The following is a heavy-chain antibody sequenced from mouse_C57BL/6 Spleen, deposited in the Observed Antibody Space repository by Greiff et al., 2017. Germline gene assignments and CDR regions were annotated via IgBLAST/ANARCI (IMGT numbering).Heavy chain of an antibody. V-gene: IGHV1-26*01. CDR2: INPNNGGT. Sequence: VQLQQSGPELVKPGASVKISCKASGYTFTDYYMNWVKQSHGKSLEWIGDINPNNGGTSYNQKFKGKATLTVDKSSSTAYMELRSLTSEDSAVYYCARDYYGSSSPWLAYWGQGTLVTVSA. J-gene: IGHJ3*01. D-gene: IGHD1-1*01. CDR3: ARDYYGSSSPWLAY. CDR1: GYTFTDYY.